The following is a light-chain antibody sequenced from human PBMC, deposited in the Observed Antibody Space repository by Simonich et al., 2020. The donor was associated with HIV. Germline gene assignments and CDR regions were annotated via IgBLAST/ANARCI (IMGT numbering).Light chain of an antibody. CDR2: GAS. Sequence: EIVLTQSPATLSLSPGESPTLSCRASQSVSSNLAWYQQKPGQAPRLLIYGASTRATGIPARFSGSGSGTEFTLTISSMQSEDFAVYYCQQYNNWPLTFGGGTKVEIK. J-gene: IGKJ4*01. CDR1: QSVSSN. CDR3: QQYNNWPLT. V-gene: IGKV3-15*01.